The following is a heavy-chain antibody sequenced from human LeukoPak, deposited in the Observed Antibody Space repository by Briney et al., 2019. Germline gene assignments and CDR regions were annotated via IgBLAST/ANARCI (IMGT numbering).Heavy chain of an antibody. CDR3: ASGPFSTNGVCFDY. D-gene: IGHD2-8*01. CDR2: INTNTGNP. J-gene: IGHJ4*02. V-gene: IGHV7-4-1*02. Sequence: ASVKVSCKASGYTFTSYGISWVRQAPGQGLEWMGWINTNTGNPTYAQGFTGRFVFSLDTSVSTAYLQISSLKAEDTAVYYCASGPFSTNGVCFDYWGQGTLVTVSS. CDR1: GYTFTSYG.